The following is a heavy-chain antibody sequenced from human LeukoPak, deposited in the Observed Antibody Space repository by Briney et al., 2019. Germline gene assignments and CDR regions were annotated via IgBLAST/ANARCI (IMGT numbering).Heavy chain of an antibody. D-gene: IGHD3-3*01. V-gene: IGHV4-30-2*03. CDR3: AIATNPIYDFWSGSITYNYYYGMDV. Sequence: PSQTLSLTCAVSGGSISSGGYSWSWIRQPPGKGLEWIGSIYYSGSTYYNPSLKSRVTISVDTSKNQFSLKLSSVTAADTAVYYCAIATNPIYDFWSGSITYNYYYGMDVWGQGTTVTVSS. CDR1: GGSISSGGYS. J-gene: IGHJ6*02. CDR2: IYYSGST.